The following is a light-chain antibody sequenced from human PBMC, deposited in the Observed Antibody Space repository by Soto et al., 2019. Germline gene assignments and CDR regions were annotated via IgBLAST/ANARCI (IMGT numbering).Light chain of an antibody. CDR3: QQSYSSPET. CDR2: AAS. Sequence: IQMTQSPSSVSASVGDRVTISCRASQSISIYLNWYQQKPGKAPKLLIYAASSLQGGVPSRFRGSGSGTDFTLTISSLQPEDFATYYCQQSYSSPETFGHGTKVEI. CDR1: QSISIY. J-gene: IGKJ1*01. V-gene: IGKV1-39*01.